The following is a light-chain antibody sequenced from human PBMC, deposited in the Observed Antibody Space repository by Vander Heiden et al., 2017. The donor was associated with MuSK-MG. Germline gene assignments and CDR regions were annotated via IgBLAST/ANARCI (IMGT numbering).Light chain of an antibody. V-gene: IGKV4-1*01. J-gene: IGKJ4*01. CDR3: QQYYSTPRLT. CDR1: QSVLYSSNNKNY. CDR2: WAS. Sequence: DIVMTQSPDSLAESLGERATINCKSSQSVLYSSNNKNYLAWYQQKPGQPPKLLIYWASTRESGVPDRFSGSGSGTDFTLTISSLQAEDVAVYYCQQYYSTPRLTFGGGTKVEIK.